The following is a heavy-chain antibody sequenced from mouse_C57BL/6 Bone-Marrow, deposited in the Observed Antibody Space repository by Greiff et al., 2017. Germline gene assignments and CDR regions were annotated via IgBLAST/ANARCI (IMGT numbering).Heavy chain of an antibody. CDR1: GFTFSSYA. CDR3: ARDDDYYFDY. V-gene: IGHV5-4*01. Sequence: EVQLKESGGGLVKPGGSLKLSCAASGFTFSSYAMSWVRQTPEKRLEWVATFSDGGSYTNYPDNVKGRFTISRDNAKNNLYLQMSHLKSEDTAMYYCARDDDYYFDYWGQGTTLTVSS. CDR2: FSDGGSYT. D-gene: IGHD2-4*01. J-gene: IGHJ2*01.